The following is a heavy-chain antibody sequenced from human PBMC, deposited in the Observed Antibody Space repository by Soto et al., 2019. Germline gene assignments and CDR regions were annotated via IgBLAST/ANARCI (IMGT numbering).Heavy chain of an antibody. Sequence: GGSLRLSCAASGFTFSSYGMHWVRQAPGKGLEWVAVIWYDGSNKYYADSVKGRFTISRDNSKNTLYLQMNSPRAEDTAVYYCARAFSSGYSPYYFDYWGQGTLVTVSS. D-gene: IGHD3-22*01. V-gene: IGHV3-33*01. CDR1: GFTFSSYG. J-gene: IGHJ4*02. CDR2: IWYDGSNK. CDR3: ARAFSSGYSPYYFDY.